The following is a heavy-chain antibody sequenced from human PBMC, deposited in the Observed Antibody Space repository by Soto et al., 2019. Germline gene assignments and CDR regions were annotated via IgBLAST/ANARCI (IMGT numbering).Heavy chain of an antibody. D-gene: IGHD3-3*01. V-gene: IGHV1-69*01. Sequence: QVQLVQSGAEVKKPGSSVKVSCKASGGTFSSYAISWVRQAPGQGLEWMGGIIPIFGTANYAQKFQGRVTITADESTSTAYMELSSLRSEDTAVYYCARSTLITIFGVDTYSFDYWGQGTLVTVSS. J-gene: IGHJ4*02. CDR1: GGTFSSYA. CDR3: ARSTLITIFGVDTYSFDY. CDR2: IIPIFGTA.